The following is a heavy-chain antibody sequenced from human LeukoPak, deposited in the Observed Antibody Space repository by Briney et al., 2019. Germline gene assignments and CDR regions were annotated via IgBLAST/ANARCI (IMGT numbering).Heavy chain of an antibody. D-gene: IGHD4-17*01. Sequence: GGSLRLSCAASGFTFSSYGMHWVRQAPGKGLEWVAVISYDGSNKYYADSVKGRFTISRDNSKNTLYLQMNSLRAEDTAMYYCAKGPATVSFPGIDYWGQGTLVTVSS. CDR1: GFTFSSYG. V-gene: IGHV3-30*18. CDR3: AKGPATVSFPGIDY. J-gene: IGHJ4*02. CDR2: ISYDGSNK.